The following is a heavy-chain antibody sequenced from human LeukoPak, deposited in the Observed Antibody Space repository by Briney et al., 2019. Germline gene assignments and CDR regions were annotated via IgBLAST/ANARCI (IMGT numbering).Heavy chain of an antibody. CDR1: GFTFSNAW. Sequence: PGGSLRLSCAAPGFTFSNAWMSWVRQAPGKGLEWVGRIKSKTDGGTTDYAAPVKGRFTISRDDSKNTLYLQMNSLKTEDTAVYYCTTAPVVAATFYFDYWGQGTLVTVSS. J-gene: IGHJ4*02. V-gene: IGHV3-15*01. CDR3: TTAPVVAATFYFDY. D-gene: IGHD2-15*01. CDR2: IKSKTDGGTT.